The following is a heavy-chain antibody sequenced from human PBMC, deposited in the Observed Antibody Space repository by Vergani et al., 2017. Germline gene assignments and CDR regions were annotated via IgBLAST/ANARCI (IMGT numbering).Heavy chain of an antibody. CDR2: ISYDGSNK. Sequence: QVQLVESGGGVVQPGRSLRLSCAASGFTFSSYAMHWVRQAPGKGREWVAVISYDGSNKYYADSVKGRFTISRDNSTNTLYLQMNSLTAEDTAVYYCAREPRAAHHFDYWGQGTLVTVSS. CDR1: GFTFSSYA. J-gene: IGHJ4*02. D-gene: IGHD6-6*01. V-gene: IGHV3-30*01. CDR3: AREPRAAHHFDY.